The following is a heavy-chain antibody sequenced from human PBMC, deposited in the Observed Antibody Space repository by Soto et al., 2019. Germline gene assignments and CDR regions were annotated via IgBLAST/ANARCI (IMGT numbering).Heavy chain of an antibody. Sequence: ASVKVSCKASGYTFTNYGFSWVRQAPGQGLEWMGWISGYNGNTKYAEKFQGRVTMTTDTSTSTGHMELRSLRSDDTAVYYCASEGQAPYYYYGMDVWGQGTAVTVSS. J-gene: IGHJ6*02. CDR2: ISGYNGNT. CDR3: ASEGQAPYYYYGMDV. V-gene: IGHV1-18*01. CDR1: GYTFTNYG.